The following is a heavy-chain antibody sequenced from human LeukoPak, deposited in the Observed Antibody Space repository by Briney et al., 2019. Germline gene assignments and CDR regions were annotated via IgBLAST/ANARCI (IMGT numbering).Heavy chain of an antibody. J-gene: IGHJ4*02. CDR3: ATTRPALMVRGVTGLYYFDY. Sequence: PSETLSLTCTVSGDSISSYYWSWIRQPPGKGLEWIGRIYYSGSTYYNPYLKSRVTISLDTSRNQFSLKLNSVTAADTAVYYCATTRPALMVRGVTGLYYFDYWGQGTLVTVSS. V-gene: IGHV4-59*04. CDR1: GDSISSYY. CDR2: IYYSGST. D-gene: IGHD3-10*01.